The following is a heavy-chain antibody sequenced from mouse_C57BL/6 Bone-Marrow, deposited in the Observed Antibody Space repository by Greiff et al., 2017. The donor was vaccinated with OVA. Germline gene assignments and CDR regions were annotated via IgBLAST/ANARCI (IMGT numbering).Heavy chain of an antibody. D-gene: IGHD1-1*01. CDR1: GYAFSSSW. CDR3: ARVDLYYGSSLDY. V-gene: IGHV1-82*01. CDR2: IYPGDGDT. J-gene: IGHJ2*01. Sequence: QVQLQQSGPELVKPGASVKISCKASGYAFSSSWMNWVKQRPGKGLEWIGRIYPGDGDTNYNGKFKGKATLTADKSSSTAYMQLSSLTSEDSAVYFCARVDLYYGSSLDYWGQGTTLTVSS.